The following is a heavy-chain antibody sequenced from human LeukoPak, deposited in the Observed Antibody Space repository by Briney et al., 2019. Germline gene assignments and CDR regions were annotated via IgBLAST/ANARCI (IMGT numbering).Heavy chain of an antibody. J-gene: IGHJ4*02. V-gene: IGHV3-23*01. CDR2: VSGAGGST. Sequence: GGSLRLSCEASGFIFSNYAMSWVRQAPGKGLEWVSAVSGAGGSTFYADSVKGRFTISRDNSKKMLFLQMHSLRAEDTAVYYCASHFDWLSNPYFDYWGQGALVTVSS. CDR3: ASHFDWLSNPYFDY. D-gene: IGHD3-9*01. CDR1: GFIFSNYA.